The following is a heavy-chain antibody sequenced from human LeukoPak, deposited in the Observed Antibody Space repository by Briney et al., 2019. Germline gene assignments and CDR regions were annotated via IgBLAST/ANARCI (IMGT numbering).Heavy chain of an antibody. J-gene: IGHJ3*02. D-gene: IGHD6-13*01. CDR2: IIPIFGTA. CDR3: AGQGELGAFDI. Sequence: SSVKVSCKASGGTVSSYAISWVRQPPGKELEWMGGIIPIFGTANYAQKFQGRVTITADESTSTAYLELSSLRSEDTAVYYCAGQGELGAFDIWGQGTMVTVSS. V-gene: IGHV1-69*01. CDR1: GGTVSSYA.